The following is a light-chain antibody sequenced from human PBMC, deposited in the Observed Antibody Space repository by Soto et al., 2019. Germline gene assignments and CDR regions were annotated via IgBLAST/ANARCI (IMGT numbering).Light chain of an antibody. J-gene: IGKJ1*01. V-gene: IGKV3-20*01. Sequence: EIVLTQSPGTLSLSPGERATLSCRASQSVSSSYLAWYQQKPGQAPRLLIYGASTRATGIPDRFSGSGSATEFTLTISSLQPDDFATYYCQQYSTYPWTFGQGTKVDIK. CDR3: QQYSTYPWT. CDR2: GAS. CDR1: QSVSSSY.